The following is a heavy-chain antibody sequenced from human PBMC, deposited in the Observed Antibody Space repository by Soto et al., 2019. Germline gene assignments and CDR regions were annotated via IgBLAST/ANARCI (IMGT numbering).Heavy chain of an antibody. V-gene: IGHV1-18*01. J-gene: IGHJ4*02. D-gene: IGHD3-10*01. CDR1: GYTFTSYG. Sequence: ASVKVSCKASGYTFTSYGISWVRQAPGQGLEWMGWISAYNGNTNYAQKLQGRVTMTTDTSTSTAYMELRSLGSDDTAVYYCARVDGTVYYYGSGPFGYWGQGTLVTVSS. CDR2: ISAYNGNT. CDR3: ARVDGTVYYYGSGPFGY.